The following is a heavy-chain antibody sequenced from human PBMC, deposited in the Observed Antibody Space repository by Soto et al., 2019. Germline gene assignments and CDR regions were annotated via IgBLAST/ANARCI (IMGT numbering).Heavy chain of an antibody. Sequence: SQTLSLTCVISGGSVSSNSAACNWIRQSPSRGLEWLGRTYYRTKWYNDYAVSVKSRITLNPDTPKNLFSLQLNSVTPEDTAVYSCASGDDYDYYYYCMDVWGQGTTVTVSS. D-gene: IGHD5-12*01. V-gene: IGHV6-1*01. J-gene: IGHJ6*02. CDR1: GGSVSSNSAA. CDR2: TYYRTKWYN. CDR3: ASGDDYDYYYYCMDV.